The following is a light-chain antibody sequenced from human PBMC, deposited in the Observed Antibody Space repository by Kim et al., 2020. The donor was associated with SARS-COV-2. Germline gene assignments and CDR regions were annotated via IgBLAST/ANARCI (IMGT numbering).Light chain of an antibody. CDR3: QQYGSSGT. CDR1: QSVSSSY. Sequence: SPGESATLSFRASQSVSSSYLAWYQQKPGQAPRLLIYGASSRATGIPDRFSGSGSGTDFTLTISRLEPEDFAVYYCQQYGSSGTFGQGTKVDIK. CDR2: GAS. J-gene: IGKJ1*01. V-gene: IGKV3-20*01.